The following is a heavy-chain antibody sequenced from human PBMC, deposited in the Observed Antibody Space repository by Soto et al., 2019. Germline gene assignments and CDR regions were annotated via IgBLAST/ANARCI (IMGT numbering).Heavy chain of an antibody. Sequence: QVQLVESGGGVVQPGRSLRLSCAASGFTFSSYAMHWVRQAPGKGLEWVAVISYDGSNKYYADSVKGRFTISRDNYQNTLYLQMNSLRAEDTAVYYCARAALITIFGVVMQNYFDYWGQGTLVTVSS. CDR2: ISYDGSNK. J-gene: IGHJ4*02. CDR1: GFTFSSYA. CDR3: ARAALITIFGVVMQNYFDY. D-gene: IGHD3-3*01. V-gene: IGHV3-30-3*01.